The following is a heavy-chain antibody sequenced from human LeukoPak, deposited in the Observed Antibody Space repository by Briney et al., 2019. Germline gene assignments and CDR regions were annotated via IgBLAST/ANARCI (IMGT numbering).Heavy chain of an antibody. CDR2: ITSSGSTI. D-gene: IGHD3-22*01. Sequence: GGSLRLSCAVSGFTFSSYTMNWVRQAPGKGLEWVSYITSSGSTIYYADSVKGQFTISRDNAKNSLYLQMNSLRAEDTAVYYCAKDLEAMIVVVITRYYFDYWGQGTLVTVSS. CDR1: GFTFSSYT. J-gene: IGHJ4*02. V-gene: IGHV3-48*04. CDR3: AKDLEAMIVVVITRYYFDY.